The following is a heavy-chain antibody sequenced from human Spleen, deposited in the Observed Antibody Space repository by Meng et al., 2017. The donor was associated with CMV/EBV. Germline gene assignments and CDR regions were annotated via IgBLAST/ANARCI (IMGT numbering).Heavy chain of an antibody. CDR2: IRYDGSNK. CDR3: AKDPRCTNGVCYEGGYYYYYGMDV. V-gene: IGHV3-30*02. D-gene: IGHD2-8*01. Sequence: GESLKISCAASGFTFSSYGMHWVRQAPGKGLEWVAFIRYDGSNKYYADSVKGRFTISRDNSKNTLYLQMNSLRAEDTAVYYCAKDPRCTNGVCYEGGYYYYYGMDVWGQGTTVTVSS. CDR1: GFTFSSYG. J-gene: IGHJ6*02.